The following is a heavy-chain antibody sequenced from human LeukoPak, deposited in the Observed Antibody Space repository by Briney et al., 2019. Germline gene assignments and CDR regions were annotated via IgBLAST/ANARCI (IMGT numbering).Heavy chain of an antibody. Sequence: ASVKVSCKASGYTFTSYYMHWVRQAPGQGLQWMGIINPSGGSTSYAQKFQGRVTMTRDTSTSTVYMELGSLRSEDTAVYYCVMVRGRNWFDPWGQGTLVTVSS. V-gene: IGHV1-46*01. CDR2: INPSGGST. D-gene: IGHD3-10*01. J-gene: IGHJ5*02. CDR1: GYTFTSYY. CDR3: VMVRGRNWFDP.